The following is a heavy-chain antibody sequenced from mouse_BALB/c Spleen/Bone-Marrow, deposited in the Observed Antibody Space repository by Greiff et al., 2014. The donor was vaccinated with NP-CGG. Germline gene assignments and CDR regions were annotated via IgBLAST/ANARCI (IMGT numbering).Heavy chain of an antibody. Sequence: QVQLKESGPELVKPGASVKMSCKASGYTFTDHVISWVKQRTGQGLEWIGEIYPGSGSTYHNEKFKGKATLTTDKSSNTAYMQLSSLTSEDSAVYFCARAKDEDDKRAWFAYWGQGTLVTVSA. CDR2: IYPGSGST. CDR3: ARAKDEDDKRAWFAY. D-gene: IGHD2-12*01. J-gene: IGHJ3*01. CDR1: GYTFTDHV. V-gene: IGHV1-77*01.